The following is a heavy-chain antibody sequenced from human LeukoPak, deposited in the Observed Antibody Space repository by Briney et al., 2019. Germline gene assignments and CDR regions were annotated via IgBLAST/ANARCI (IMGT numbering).Heavy chain of an antibody. J-gene: IGHJ4*02. D-gene: IGHD6-13*01. CDR3: ARHGQQLVGDY. CDR2: FYPADSDT. CDR1: GHSFTNYW. Sequence: GESLKISCKGFGHSFTNYWIGWVRQMPGKGLEWMGIFYPADSDTRYNPAFQGQVTMSADKSISTAYLQWSSLKASDTAMYYCARHGQQLVGDYWGEGTLVTVSS. V-gene: IGHV5-51*01.